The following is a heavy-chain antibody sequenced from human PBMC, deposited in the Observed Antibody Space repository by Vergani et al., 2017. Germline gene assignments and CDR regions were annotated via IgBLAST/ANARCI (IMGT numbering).Heavy chain of an antibody. CDR1: GGSISSYY. J-gene: IGHJ2*01. CDR3: ATDIGTFGNWYFDL. CDR2: IYYSGST. Sequence: QVQLQESGPGLVKPSETLSLTCSVSGGSISSYYWSWIRQPPGKGLEWLGYIYYSGSTNSNPSLKSRVTISVDTSKNQFSLKLSSVTAADAAVYYCATDIGTFGNWYFDLWGRGTLVTVSS. D-gene: IGHD3-9*01. V-gene: IGHV4-59*01.